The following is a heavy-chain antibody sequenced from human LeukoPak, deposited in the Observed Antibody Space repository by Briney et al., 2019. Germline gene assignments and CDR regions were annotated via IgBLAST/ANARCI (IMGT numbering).Heavy chain of an antibody. CDR3: ARVNDDILTGYLGRGAFDI. J-gene: IGHJ3*02. D-gene: IGHD3-9*01. V-gene: IGHV1-18*01. Sequence: GASVKVSCKASGYTFTSYGISWVRQAPGQGLEWMGWISAYNGNTNYAQKLQGRVTMTTDTSTSTAYMELRSLRSEDTAVYYCARVNDDILTGYLGRGAFDIWGQGTMVTVSS. CDR1: GYTFTSYG. CDR2: ISAYNGNT.